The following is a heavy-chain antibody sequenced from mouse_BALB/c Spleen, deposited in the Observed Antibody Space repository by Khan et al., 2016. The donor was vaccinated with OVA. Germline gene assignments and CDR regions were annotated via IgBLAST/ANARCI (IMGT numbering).Heavy chain of an antibody. CDR3: AREAYRYDEYYFDY. D-gene: IGHD2-14*01. J-gene: IGHJ2*01. V-gene: IGHV5-6-5*01. CDR1: GFTFSTYA. Sequence: EVELVESGGDSVKLGGSLKLSCAVSGFTFSTYAMSWVRQTPEKRLEWVASISSGGSTYYPDSVKGRFTISRDNARNIVYLQMTSLRSEDMAMYYCAREAYRYDEYYFDYWGQGTTLTVSS. CDR2: ISSGGST.